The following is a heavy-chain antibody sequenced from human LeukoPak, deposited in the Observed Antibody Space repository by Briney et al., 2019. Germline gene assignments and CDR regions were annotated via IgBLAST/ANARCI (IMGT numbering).Heavy chain of an antibody. J-gene: IGHJ6*03. Sequence: ASVKVSCTASGYTFTSYGIRWVRQAPGQGLEWMGWISAYNGNTNYAQKLQGRVTMTTDPSTSTAYMELRSLRSDDTAVYYCARAVLMVYERYYYYMDVWGKGTTVTVSS. CDR2: ISAYNGNT. CDR3: ARAVLMVYERYYYYMDV. D-gene: IGHD2-8*01. V-gene: IGHV1-18*01. CDR1: GYTFTSYG.